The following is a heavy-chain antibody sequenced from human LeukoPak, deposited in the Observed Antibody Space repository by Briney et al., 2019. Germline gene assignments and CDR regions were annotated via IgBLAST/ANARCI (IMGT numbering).Heavy chain of an antibody. CDR2: ISWNSGSI. CDR3: AKGSGFYFDY. Sequence: GGSLRLSCAASGFTFDDYAMHWVRQAPEKGLEWVSGISWNSGSIGYADSVKGRFTISRDNAKNSLYLQMNSLRAEDTALYYCAKGSGFYFDYWGQGTLVTVSS. CDR1: GFTFDDYA. V-gene: IGHV3-9*01. J-gene: IGHJ4*02.